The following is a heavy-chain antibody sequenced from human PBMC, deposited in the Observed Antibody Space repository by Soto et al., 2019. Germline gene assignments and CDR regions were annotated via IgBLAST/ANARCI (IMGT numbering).Heavy chain of an antibody. J-gene: IGHJ6*02. CDR3: ATPLAYAMRGWDGLDV. D-gene: IGHD2-8*01. V-gene: IGHV1-69*01. CDR2: IISIFGTT. Sequence: QVQLVQSGAEVKKPGSSVKVSCKASGGTFSSYVIGWVRQAPGQGLEWMGGIISIFGTTHYAQRFQGRVTITADESPSTAYMALRSLRSEDTAVYYCATPLAYAMRGWDGLDVWGQGTTVTVSS. CDR1: GGTFSSYV.